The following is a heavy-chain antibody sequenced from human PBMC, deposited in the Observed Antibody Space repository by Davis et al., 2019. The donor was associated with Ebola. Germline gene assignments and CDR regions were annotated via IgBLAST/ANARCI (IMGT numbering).Heavy chain of an antibody. D-gene: IGHD1-26*01. V-gene: IGHV3-30*18. Sequence: GESLKISCAASGISFSNYGMFWVRQAPGKVMEWVAVISPDGSDKNYADSGKGRFTISRDNSKNTLDLQMNSLRPEDTAVYYCAKVGGSYPHFDYWGQGTLVTVSS. CDR1: GISFSNYG. J-gene: IGHJ4*02. CDR2: ISPDGSDK. CDR3: AKVGGSYPHFDY.